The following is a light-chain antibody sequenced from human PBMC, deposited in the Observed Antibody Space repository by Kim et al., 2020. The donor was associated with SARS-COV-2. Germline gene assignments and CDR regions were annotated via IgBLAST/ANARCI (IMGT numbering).Light chain of an antibody. Sequence: SVLPGQTATITCSGDKLGDKYASWYQQKPGQSPVLVMYQDNKRPSGIPERFSGSNSGNTATLTISGTQAMDEADYYCQAWDSGTWVFGGGTQLTVL. CDR3: QAWDSGTWV. V-gene: IGLV3-1*01. CDR2: QDN. CDR1: KLGDKY. J-gene: IGLJ3*02.